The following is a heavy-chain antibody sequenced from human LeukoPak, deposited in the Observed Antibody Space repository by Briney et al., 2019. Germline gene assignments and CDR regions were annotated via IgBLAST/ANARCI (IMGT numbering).Heavy chain of an antibody. CDR1: GYRFANYW. CDR3: ARVSDGYNDY. CDR2: IYPGDSDT. V-gene: IGHV5-51*01. D-gene: IGHD5-24*01. J-gene: IGHJ4*02. Sequence: GESLKISFKGSGYRFANYWIGWVRPMPGKGVESMGIIYPGDSDTRYSPSFHGQVTMSAHKSISTAYLQWSSLKASDTAMYYCARVSDGYNDYWGQGTLVTVSS.